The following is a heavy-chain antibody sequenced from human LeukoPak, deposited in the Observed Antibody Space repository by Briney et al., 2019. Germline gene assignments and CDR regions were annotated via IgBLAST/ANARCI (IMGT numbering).Heavy chain of an antibody. V-gene: IGHV3-23*01. J-gene: IGHJ6*02. CDR1: GFIFSTYA. CDR2: ITGSGDIR. CDR3: ARFLEWSIYYYGMDV. D-gene: IGHD3-3*01. Sequence: GGSLRLSCAASGFIFSTYAMTWDRQAPGKGLEWVSAITGSGDIRYYADSVKGRFTISRDNSKNTLYLQMNSLRAEDTAVYYCARFLEWSIYYYGMDVWGQGTTVTVSS.